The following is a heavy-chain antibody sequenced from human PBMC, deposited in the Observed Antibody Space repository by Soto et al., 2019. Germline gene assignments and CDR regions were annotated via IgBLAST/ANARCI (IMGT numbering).Heavy chain of an antibody. D-gene: IGHD2-2*01. Sequence: GGSLRLSCAASGFTFSNSWMHWVRQVSGKGLEWVSRINADGTSTSYADSVKGRFTISRDNAKNTLYLHVNSLGAEDTAVYYRVKVLARGVGVPRFYFDSWGQGALVTVSS. CDR3: VKVLARGVGVPRFYFDS. V-gene: IGHV3-74*01. CDR1: GFTFSNSW. J-gene: IGHJ4*02. CDR2: INADGTST.